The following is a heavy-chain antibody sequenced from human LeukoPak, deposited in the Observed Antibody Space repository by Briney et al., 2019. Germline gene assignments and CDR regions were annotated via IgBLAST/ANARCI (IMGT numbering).Heavy chain of an antibody. CDR3: ARGYSSGWYLRNYYYYYMDV. CDR2: IYYSGST. CDR1: GGSISSSSYY. Sequence: SETLSLTCTVSGGSISSSSYYWGWIRQPPGKGLEWIGRIYYSGSTYYNPSLKSRVTISVDTSKNQFSLKLSSVTAADTAVYYCARGYSSGWYLRNYYYYYMDVWGKGTTVTVSS. J-gene: IGHJ6*03. V-gene: IGHV4-39*07. D-gene: IGHD6-19*01.